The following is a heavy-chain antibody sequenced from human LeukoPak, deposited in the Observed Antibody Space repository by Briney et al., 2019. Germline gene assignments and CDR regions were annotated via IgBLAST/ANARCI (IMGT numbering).Heavy chain of an antibody. V-gene: IGHV4-4*09. CDR3: AKHDAGIAARPFDN. D-gene: IGHD6-6*01. Sequence: PSETLSLTCTVSGGSISTYYWSWIRRPPGKGLEWIAYIHASGPTNYNPSLKSRVTISVDTSKNQFSLKLSSVTAADTAVYYCAKHDAGIAARPFDNWGQGTLVTVSS. CDR1: GGSISTYY. CDR2: IHASGPT. J-gene: IGHJ4*02.